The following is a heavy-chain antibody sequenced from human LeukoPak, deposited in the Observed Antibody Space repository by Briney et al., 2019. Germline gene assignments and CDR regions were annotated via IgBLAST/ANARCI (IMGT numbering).Heavy chain of an antibody. V-gene: IGHV1-18*01. CDR1: GYTFTSYG. CDR2: ISAYNGNT. CDR3: ARGFELVGAHDAFDI. J-gene: IGHJ3*02. D-gene: IGHD1-26*01. Sequence: GASVKVSCKASGYTFTSYGISWVRQAPGQGLEWMGWISAYNGNTNYAQKLQGRVTMTTDTSTSTAYMELRSLRSDDTAVYYCARGFELVGAHDAFDIWGQGTMVTVSS.